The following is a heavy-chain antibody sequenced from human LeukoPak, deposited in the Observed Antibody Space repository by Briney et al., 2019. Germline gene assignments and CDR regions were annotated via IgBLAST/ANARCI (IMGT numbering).Heavy chain of an antibody. Sequence: PSETLSLPCAVYGGSFSGYYWSWIRQPPGKGLEWIGEINHSGSTNYNPSLKSRVTISVDTSKNQFSLKLSSVTAADTAVYYCARVVDPWGQGTLVTVSS. J-gene: IGHJ5*02. V-gene: IGHV4-34*01. CDR2: INHSGST. CDR3: ARVVDP. CDR1: GGSFSGYY.